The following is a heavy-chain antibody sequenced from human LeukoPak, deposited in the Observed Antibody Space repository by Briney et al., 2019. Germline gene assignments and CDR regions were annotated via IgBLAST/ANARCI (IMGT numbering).Heavy chain of an antibody. V-gene: IGHV4-59*08. CDR2: IYYSGST. CDR1: GGSISSYY. D-gene: IGHD6-6*01. CDR3: ARLRRQLAPHDAFDI. Sequence: SETLSLTCAVSGGSISSYYWSWIRQPPGKGLEWIGYIYYSGSTNYNPSLKSRVTISVDTSKNQFSLKLSSVTAADTAVYYCARLRRQLAPHDAFDIWGQGTMVTVSS. J-gene: IGHJ3*02.